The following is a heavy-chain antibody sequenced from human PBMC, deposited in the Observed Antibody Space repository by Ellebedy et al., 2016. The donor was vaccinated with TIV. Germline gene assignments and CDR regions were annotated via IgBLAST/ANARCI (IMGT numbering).Heavy chain of an antibody. Sequence: AASLKVSCKASGYTFTGYYMYWVRQAPGQGLEWMGRINPNSGGTKYAQKFSGRVTMTRDTSISTAYMEVSRLTSDDTAFYYCAKRGTRLRYLVDYWGQGTLVTVSS. CDR3: AKRGTRLRYLVDY. CDR2: INPNSGGT. V-gene: IGHV1-2*06. J-gene: IGHJ4*02. CDR1: GYTFTGYY. D-gene: IGHD3-9*01.